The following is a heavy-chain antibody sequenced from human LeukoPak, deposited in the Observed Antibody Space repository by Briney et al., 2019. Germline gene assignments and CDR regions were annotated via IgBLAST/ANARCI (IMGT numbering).Heavy chain of an antibody. CDR3: AKVLSGSQDY. V-gene: IGHV3-23*01. CDR1: GLTFSDYS. CDR2: ISAGGGST. D-gene: IGHD1-26*01. J-gene: IGHJ4*02. Sequence: PGGSLRLSCAASGLTFSDYSMTWVRQAPGKGLFWVSGISAGGGSTYYADSVKGRFTISRDNSKNTVYLQMDSLRVEDTAVYYCAKVLSGSQDYWGQGTLVTVFS.